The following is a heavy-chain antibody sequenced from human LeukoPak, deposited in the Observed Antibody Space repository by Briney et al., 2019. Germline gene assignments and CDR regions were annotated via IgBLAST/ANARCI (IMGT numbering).Heavy chain of an antibody. D-gene: IGHD2-15*01. Sequence: GGSLRLSCAASGFTFSSYAMHWVRQAPGKGLEWVAVISYDGSNKYYADSVKDRFTISRDNSKNTLYLQMNSLRAEDTAVYYCARDSRIYYGMDVWGQGTTVTVSS. CDR2: ISYDGSNK. J-gene: IGHJ6*02. V-gene: IGHV3-30*14. CDR3: ARDSRIYYGMDV. CDR1: GFTFSSYA.